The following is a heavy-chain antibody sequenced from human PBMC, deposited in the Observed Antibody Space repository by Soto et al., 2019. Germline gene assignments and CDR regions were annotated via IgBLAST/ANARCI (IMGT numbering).Heavy chain of an antibody. Sequence: EVQLLESGGGLVQPGGSLSISCAASGLTFSSYAMSWVRQAPGKGLEWVSGITSGGGSTYYADSVKGRFTVSRDKSKKTLFLQMNSLRAEDTALYYCAKFPSASDWSDISGYQWYFDLWGRGTLVTVSS. CDR3: AKFPSASDWSDISGYQWYFDL. CDR2: ITSGGGST. CDR1: GLTFSSYA. V-gene: IGHV3-23*01. D-gene: IGHD3-22*01. J-gene: IGHJ2*01.